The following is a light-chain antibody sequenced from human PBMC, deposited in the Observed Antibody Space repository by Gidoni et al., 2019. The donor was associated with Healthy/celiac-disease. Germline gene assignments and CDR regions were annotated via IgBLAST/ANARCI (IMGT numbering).Light chain of an antibody. V-gene: IGKV1-9*01. CDR1: QGISSY. CDR3: QQHNSSPLT. J-gene: IGKJ5*01. Sequence: MHLPQSPSFLSASVGYIVTITCRASQGISSYLAWYQQKPGQAPKLLIYAASTLQSGVPSRFSGSGSGTEFTLTISSLQAEDFATYYCQQHNSSPLTFGQGTRLEIK. CDR2: AAS.